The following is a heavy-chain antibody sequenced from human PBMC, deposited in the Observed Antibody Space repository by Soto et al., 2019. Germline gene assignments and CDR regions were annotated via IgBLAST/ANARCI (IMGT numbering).Heavy chain of an antibody. Sequence: SETLSLTCTVSGGSISSYYWSWIRQPPGKGLEWIGYIYYSGSTNYNPSLKSRVTISVDTSKNQFSLKLSSVTAADTAVYYCASLSLGGYNTPPDFWCKAIMVTVSS. D-gene: IGHD3-10*01. CDR1: GGSISSYY. V-gene: IGHV4-59*08. CDR2: IYYSGST. J-gene: IGHJ6*04. CDR3: ASLSLGGYNTPPDF.